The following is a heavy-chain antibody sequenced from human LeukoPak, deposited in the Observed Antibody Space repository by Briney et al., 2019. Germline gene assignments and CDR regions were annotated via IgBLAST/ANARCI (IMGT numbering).Heavy chain of an antibody. J-gene: IGHJ3*02. D-gene: IGHD3-10*01. V-gene: IGHV3-23*01. CDR1: GFTFSTYA. Sequence: GGSQRLSCAASGFTFSTYAMNWVRQAPGKGLEWVSSISGSSGITYYADSVKGRFTISRDNSKNTLYLQMNSLRAEDTAVYYCAKSNYGSGSYGAFDIWGQGTMVTVSS. CDR3: AKSNYGSGSYGAFDI. CDR2: ISGSSGIT.